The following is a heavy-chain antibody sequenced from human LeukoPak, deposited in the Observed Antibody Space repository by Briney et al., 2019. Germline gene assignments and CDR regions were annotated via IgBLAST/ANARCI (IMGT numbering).Heavy chain of an antibody. J-gene: IGHJ4*02. CDR3: ANTIAAAGPDARFFDY. D-gene: IGHD6-13*01. V-gene: IGHV3-23*01. Sequence: PGGSLRLSCAASGFTFSRYAMSWVRRAPGKGLEWVSAISGSGGSTDYADSVKGRFTISRDNSKNTLYLQMNSLRAEDTAVYYCANTIAAAGPDARFFDYWGQGTLVTVYS. CDR2: ISGSGGST. CDR1: GFTFSRYA.